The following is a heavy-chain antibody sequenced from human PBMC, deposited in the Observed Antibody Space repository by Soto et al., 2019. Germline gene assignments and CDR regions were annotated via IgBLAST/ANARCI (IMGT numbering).Heavy chain of an antibody. Sequence: GTSVKVSCKESGYTYINYYRHWVRQAPGQGLEWMGIINPRDGSTNYAQKFQGRLTMTRDMSTSTVYMELSSLRSDDTAVYYCSISTSDFDYWGRGSLVTVSS. J-gene: IGHJ4*01. V-gene: IGHV1-46*03. CDR1: GYTYINYY. CDR3: SISTSDFDY. CDR2: INPRDGST.